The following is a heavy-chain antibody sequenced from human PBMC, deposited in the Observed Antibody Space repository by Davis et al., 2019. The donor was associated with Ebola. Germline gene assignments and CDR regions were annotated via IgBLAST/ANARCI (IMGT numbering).Heavy chain of an antibody. Sequence: SETLSLTCAVYGGSSSGYYWSWIRKPPGKGLEWIGEINHSGSTNYNPSLKSRVTISVDTSKNQFSLKLSSVTAADTAVYYCAGVPRYWGQGTLVTVSS. CDR3: AGVPRY. CDR2: INHSGST. V-gene: IGHV4-34*01. CDR1: GGSSSGYY. J-gene: IGHJ4*02.